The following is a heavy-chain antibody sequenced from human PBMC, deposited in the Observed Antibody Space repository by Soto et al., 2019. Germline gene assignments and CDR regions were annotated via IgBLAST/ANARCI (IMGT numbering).Heavy chain of an antibody. Sequence: PGGSLRLSCAASGFTFSSYAMHWVRQAPGKGLEWVAVISYDGSNKYYADSVKGRFTISRDNSKNTLYLQMNSLRAEDTAVYYCARARLTYSGWSPIDYWGQGTLVTVSS. D-gene: IGHD6-19*01. J-gene: IGHJ4*02. CDR2: ISYDGSNK. CDR3: ARARLTYSGWSPIDY. V-gene: IGHV3-30-3*01. CDR1: GFTFSSYA.